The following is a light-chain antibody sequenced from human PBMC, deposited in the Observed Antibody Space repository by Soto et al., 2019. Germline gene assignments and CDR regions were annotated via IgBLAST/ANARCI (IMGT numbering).Light chain of an antibody. CDR3: QQCRNWPLT. Sequence: EIVMTQSPATLSVSPGEGATLSCKASQNVYNNLAWYQQRPGQPPRLLIYDASTRATGISARFSGSGYGTEFTLTISSLQFEDFAVYFCQQCRNWPLTFGGGTKVDI. J-gene: IGKJ4*01. V-gene: IGKV3-15*01. CDR1: QNVYNN. CDR2: DAS.